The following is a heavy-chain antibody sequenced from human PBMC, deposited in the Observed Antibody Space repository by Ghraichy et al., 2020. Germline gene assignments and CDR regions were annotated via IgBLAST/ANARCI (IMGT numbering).Heavy chain of an antibody. CDR2: FDPEHGKT. CDR1: GYTLTELS. J-gene: IGHJ5*02. Sequence: ASVKVSCKVSGYTLTELSIHWVRQAPGKGLEWMGGFDPEHGKTIYAQKFQGRVTMTEDTSTDTAYMDLSSLRSEDTAVYYCATSPLAGTGWFDPLGQGTLVTVSS. CDR3: ATSPLAGTGWFDP. V-gene: IGHV1-24*01. D-gene: IGHD6-19*01.